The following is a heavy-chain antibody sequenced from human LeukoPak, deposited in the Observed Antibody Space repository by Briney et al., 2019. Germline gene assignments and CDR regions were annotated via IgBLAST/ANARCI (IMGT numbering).Heavy chain of an antibody. J-gene: IGHJ4*02. CDR2: ITPNSGGT. CDR1: GYTFTGYY. CDR3: ARDPGGWDVDY. Sequence: GASXKVSCKASGYTFTGYYMHWGRQAPGQGLEWMGWITPNSGGTNYAQKFQGRVTITSDTSISTAYMELSRLRSDDTAVYYCARDPGGWDVDYWGQGTLVTVSS. V-gene: IGHV1-2*02. D-gene: IGHD6-19*01.